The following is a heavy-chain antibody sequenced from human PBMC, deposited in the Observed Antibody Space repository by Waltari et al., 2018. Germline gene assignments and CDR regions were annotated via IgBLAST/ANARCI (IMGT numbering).Heavy chain of an antibody. J-gene: IGHJ4*02. V-gene: IGHV3-30*18. CDR3: AKDRYVWGGYSDS. CDR1: GFTLRSYA. Sequence: QVQLVEYGGGVVKHGRSLRRSCEASGFTLRSYAMHWVRQAPGKVLECVAVISHDGISKKYVDSVKGRFTISRDNDKDTLYLQVTSLRAEDTAVYYCAKDRYVWGGYSDSWGQGTLVTVSS. D-gene: IGHD3-16*01. CDR2: ISHDGISK.